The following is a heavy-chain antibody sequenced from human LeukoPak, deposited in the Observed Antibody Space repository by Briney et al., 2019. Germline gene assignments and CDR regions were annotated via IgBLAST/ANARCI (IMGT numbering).Heavy chain of an antibody. V-gene: IGHV4-38-2*02. CDR3: ARDGEAFGVDY. CDR2: IYHSGST. J-gene: IGHJ4*02. Sequence: PSETLSLTCTVSGYSISSGYYWGWIRQPPGKGLEWIGSIYHSGSTYYNPSLKSRVTISVDTSKNQFSLKLSSVTAADTAVYYCARDGEAFGVDYWGQGTLVTVSS. D-gene: IGHD3-10*01. CDR1: GYSISSGYY.